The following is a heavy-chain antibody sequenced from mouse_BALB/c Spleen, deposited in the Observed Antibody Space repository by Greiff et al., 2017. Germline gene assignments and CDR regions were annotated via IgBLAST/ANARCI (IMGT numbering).Heavy chain of an antibody. Sequence: QVQLQQSGPGLVAPSQSLSITCTVSGFSLTGYGVNWVRQPPGKGLEWLGMIWGDGSTDYNSALKSRLSISKDNSKSQVFLKMNSLQTDDTAMYYCARNGYDGGVDYWGQGTTLTVSS. V-gene: IGHV2-6-7*01. D-gene: IGHD2-2*01. CDR1: GFSLTGYG. CDR2: IWGDGST. J-gene: IGHJ2*01. CDR3: ARNGYDGGVDY.